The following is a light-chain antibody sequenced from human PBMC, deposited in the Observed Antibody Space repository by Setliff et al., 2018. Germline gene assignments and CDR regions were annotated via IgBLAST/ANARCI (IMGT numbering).Light chain of an antibody. V-gene: IGLV2-14*01. Sequence: QSALAQPASVSGSPGQSITTACTGTSSDVGGYNYVSWYQQHPGKAPKLMIYDVSNRPSGVSNRFSGSKSGNTASLTISGLQAEDEADYYCCSYTISSTRVFGTGTKVTVL. J-gene: IGLJ1*01. CDR2: DVS. CDR1: SSDVGGYNY. CDR3: CSYTISSTRV.